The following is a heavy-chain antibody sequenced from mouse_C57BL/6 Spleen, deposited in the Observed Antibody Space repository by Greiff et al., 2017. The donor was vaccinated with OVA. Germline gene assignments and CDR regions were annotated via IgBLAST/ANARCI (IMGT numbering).Heavy chain of an antibody. CDR2: IYPGSGNT. Sequence: QVQLKQSGAELVRPGASVKLSCKASGYTFTDYYINWVKQRPGQGLEWIARIYPGSGNTYYNEKFKGKATLTSEKSSSTAYMQLSSLTSEDSAVYFCARRSYGYDGYAMDYWGQGTSVTVSS. J-gene: IGHJ4*01. CDR3: ARRSYGYDGYAMDY. D-gene: IGHD2-2*01. CDR1: GYTFTDYY. V-gene: IGHV1-76*01.